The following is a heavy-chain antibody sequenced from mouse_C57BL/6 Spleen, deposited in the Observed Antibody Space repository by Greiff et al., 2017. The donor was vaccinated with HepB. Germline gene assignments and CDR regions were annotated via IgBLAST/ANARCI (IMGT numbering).Heavy chain of an antibody. Sequence: DVMLVESEGGLVQPGSSMKLSCTASGFTFSDYYMAWVRQVPEKGLEWVANINYDGSSTYYLDSLKSRFIISRDNAKNILYLQMSSLKYEDTATYYCARDHYYGSSYAMDYWGQGTSVTVSS. CDR1: GFTFSDYY. D-gene: IGHD1-1*01. CDR2: INYDGSST. J-gene: IGHJ4*01. CDR3: ARDHYYGSSYAMDY. V-gene: IGHV5-16*01.